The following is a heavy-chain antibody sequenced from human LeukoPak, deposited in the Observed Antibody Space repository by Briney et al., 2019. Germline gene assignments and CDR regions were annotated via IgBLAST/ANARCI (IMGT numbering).Heavy chain of an antibody. CDR1: GGTFSSYA. CDR3: ASPGIRFLEWLYFDY. Sequence: EASVKVYCKASGGTFSSYAISWVRQAPGQGLEWMGRIIPILGIANYAQKFQGRVTITADKSTSTAYMELSSLRSEDTAVYYCASPGIRFLEWLYFDYWGQGTLVTVSS. D-gene: IGHD3-3*01. V-gene: IGHV1-69*04. CDR2: IIPILGIA. J-gene: IGHJ4*02.